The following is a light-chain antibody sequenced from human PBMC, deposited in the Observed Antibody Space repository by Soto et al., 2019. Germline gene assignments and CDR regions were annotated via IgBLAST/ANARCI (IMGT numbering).Light chain of an antibody. CDR3: QHHGNWPPT. V-gene: IGKV3-11*01. CDR2: DAS. Sequence: EIVLTQSPATLSLSPGERATLSCRASQSISSYLAWYQQKPGQAPRLLNYDASNRAAGIPARFSGGGTGTDFTLTNSSLEPEDFAVDYYQHHGNWPPTFGRGTKVEIK. J-gene: IGKJ4*01. CDR1: QSISSY.